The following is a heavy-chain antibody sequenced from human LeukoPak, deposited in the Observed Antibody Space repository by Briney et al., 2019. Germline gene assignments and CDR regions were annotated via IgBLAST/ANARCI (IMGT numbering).Heavy chain of an antibody. Sequence: GGSLRLSCAASGFTFSSYAMGWVRQAPGKGLEWVSGISVSGDRTYYADSVKGRFTISRDNSKNTLYLQINSLRAEDTAVYYCAKAKRWLDYFDSWGQGTLVTVSS. CDR3: AKAKRWLDYFDS. J-gene: IGHJ4*02. D-gene: IGHD5-12*01. CDR1: GFTFSSYA. CDR2: ISVSGDRT. V-gene: IGHV3-23*01.